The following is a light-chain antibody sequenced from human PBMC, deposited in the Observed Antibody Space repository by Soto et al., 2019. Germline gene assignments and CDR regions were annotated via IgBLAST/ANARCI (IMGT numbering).Light chain of an antibody. J-gene: IGLJ3*02. V-gene: IGLV7-46*01. CDR2: DTS. CDR1: TGAVTSGHY. CDR3: LLSYSGGRPV. Sequence: QAVVTQEPSLTVSPGGTVTLTCGSSTGAVTSGHYPYWFQQKPGQAPRTLIYDTSNKHSWTPARFSGFLLGGKAALTLSGAQPEDEAEYYCLLSYSGGRPVFGGGTKVTVL.